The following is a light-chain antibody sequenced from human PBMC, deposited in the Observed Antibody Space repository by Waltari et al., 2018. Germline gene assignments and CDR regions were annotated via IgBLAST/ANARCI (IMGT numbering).Light chain of an antibody. CDR2: DVS. CDR3: NPYSTDWTWV. CDR1: SSDIGGYNY. Sequence: QSALTQPASVSGSLGQSITISCTGTSSDIGGYNYVSWYQQHPGKAPKLIIYDVSKRPSGTSFRFSGSQSGNPASLAISWPHAEDDADFFCNPYSTDWTWVFGRGTKLTVL. V-gene: IGLV2-14*03. J-gene: IGLJ3*02.